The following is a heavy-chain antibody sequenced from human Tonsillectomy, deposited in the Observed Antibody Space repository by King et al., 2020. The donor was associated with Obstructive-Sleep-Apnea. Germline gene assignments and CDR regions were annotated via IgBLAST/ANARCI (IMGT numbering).Heavy chain of an antibody. CDR1: GFSLSNARMG. J-gene: IGHJ4*02. V-gene: IGHV2-26*01. CDR2: IFSNDEK. D-gene: IGHD3-10*01. Sequence: TLKESGPVLVKPTETLTLTCTVSGFSLSNARMGVSWIRQPPGKDLEWLAHIFSNDEKSYSTSLKSRLTISKDTSKSQVVLTMTNLDPVDTATYYCARTTMVRGVITSDYWGQGTLVTASS. CDR3: ARTTMVRGVITSDY.